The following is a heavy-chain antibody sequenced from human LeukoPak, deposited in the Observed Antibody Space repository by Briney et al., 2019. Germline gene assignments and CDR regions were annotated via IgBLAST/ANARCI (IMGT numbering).Heavy chain of an antibody. D-gene: IGHD1-26*01. Sequence: PSETLSLTCTVSGGSISSSSYYWGWIRQPPGKGLEWIGSIYYSGSTYYNPSLKSRVTISVDTSKNQFSLKLSSVTAADTAVYYCARGLRWELSDAFDYWGQGTLVTVSS. J-gene: IGHJ4*02. V-gene: IGHV4-39*07. CDR2: IYYSGST. CDR3: ARGLRWELSDAFDY. CDR1: GGSISSSSYY.